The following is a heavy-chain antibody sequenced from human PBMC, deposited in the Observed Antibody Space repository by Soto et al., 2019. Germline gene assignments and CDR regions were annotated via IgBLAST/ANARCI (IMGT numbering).Heavy chain of an antibody. CDR1: GYTFTSYA. V-gene: IGHV1-3*01. CDR3: ARGVGYCISTSCRTVSP. J-gene: IGHJ5*02. D-gene: IGHD2-2*01. Sequence: GASVKVSCKASGYTFTSYAMHWVRQAPGQRLEWMGWINAGNGNTKYSQKFQGRVTITRDTSASTAYMELSSLRSEDTAVYYCARGVGYCISTSCRTVSPWGQGTLVTVSS. CDR2: INAGNGNT.